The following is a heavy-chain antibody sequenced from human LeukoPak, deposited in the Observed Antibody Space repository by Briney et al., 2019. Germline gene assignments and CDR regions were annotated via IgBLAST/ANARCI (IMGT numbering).Heavy chain of an antibody. Sequence: KPGGSLRLSCAASGFTFSSYSMNWVRQAPGKGLEWVSSISSSSRYIYYADSVKGRFTISRDNSKNTLYLQMSSLRAEDTAVYYCVKAPPPTYSSSNDYGMDVWGQGTTVTVSS. CDR2: ISSSSRYI. J-gene: IGHJ6*02. D-gene: IGHD6-6*01. CDR1: GFTFSSYS. V-gene: IGHV3-21*01. CDR3: VKAPPPTYSSSNDYGMDV.